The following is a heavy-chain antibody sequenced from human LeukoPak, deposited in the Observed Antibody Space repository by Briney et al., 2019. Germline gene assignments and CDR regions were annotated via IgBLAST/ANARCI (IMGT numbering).Heavy chain of an antibody. Sequence: ASVKVSCKASGYTFTGYYMHWVRQAPGQGLEWMGWINPNSGGTNYAQKFQGRVIMTRDTSISTAYMELSRLRSDDTAVYYCARFYTWERTFEYWGQGTLVTVSS. CDR1: GYTFTGYY. V-gene: IGHV1-2*02. CDR2: INPNSGGT. J-gene: IGHJ4*02. D-gene: IGHD1-1*01. CDR3: ARFYTWERTFEY.